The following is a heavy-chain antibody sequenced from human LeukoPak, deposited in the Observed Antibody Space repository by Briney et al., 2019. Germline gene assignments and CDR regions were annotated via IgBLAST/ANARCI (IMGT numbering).Heavy chain of an antibody. CDR2: IGWNSGSI. CDR3: AATFGVVSNWFDP. D-gene: IGHD3-3*01. CDR1: GFTFDDYA. V-gene: IGHV3-9*03. Sequence: GGSLRLSCAASGFTFDDYAMHWVRQAPGKGLEWVSGIGWNSGSIGYADSVKGRFTISRDNAKNSLYLQMNSLRAEDMALYYCAATFGVVSNWFDPWGQGTLVTVSS. J-gene: IGHJ5*02.